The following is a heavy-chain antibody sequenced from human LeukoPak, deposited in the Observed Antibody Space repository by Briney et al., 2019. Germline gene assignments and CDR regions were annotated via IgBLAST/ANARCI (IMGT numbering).Heavy chain of an antibody. CDR2: IYYSGST. J-gene: IGHJ4*02. D-gene: IGHD3-10*01. CDR1: GGSISSYY. V-gene: IGHV4-59*01. CDR3: ARGGFTVPFDY. Sequence: PSETLSLTCTVPGGSISSYYWSWIRQPPGKGLEWIGYIYYSGSTNYNPSLKGRVTISVDTSKNQFSLKLSSVTAADTAVYYCARGGFTVPFDYWGQGTLVTVSS.